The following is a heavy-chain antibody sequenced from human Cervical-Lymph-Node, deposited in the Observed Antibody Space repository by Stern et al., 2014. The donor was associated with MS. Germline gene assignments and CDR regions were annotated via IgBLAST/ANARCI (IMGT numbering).Heavy chain of an antibody. D-gene: IGHD3-10*01. V-gene: IGHV3-30*03. CDR2: ISHDGSDK. Sequence: VQLLESGGGVVQPGRSLRLSCAASGFTLSRYAMHWVRQAPGKGLEWVAFISHDGSDKYSADSVKGRFTISRDRSKNTLYLQMNSLRPEDSALYYCVRDSGAMDVWGQGTTVTVSS. CDR1: GFTLSRYA. J-gene: IGHJ6*02. CDR3: VRDSGAMDV.